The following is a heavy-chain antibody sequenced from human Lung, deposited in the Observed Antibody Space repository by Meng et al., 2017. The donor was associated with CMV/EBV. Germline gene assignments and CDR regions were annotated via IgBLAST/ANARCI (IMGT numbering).Heavy chain of an antibody. V-gene: IGHV1-2*02. D-gene: IGHD4-23*01. CDR1: GYPFTGYY. Sequence: ASVXVSXKASGYPFTGYYMHWVRQAPGQGLEWMGWINPNSGGTNYAQKFQGRVTLTRDTSITTAYMELSRLRSDDTAVYYCARSFYGGNSRDAFDMWGQGTXVTVSS. CDR2: INPNSGGT. J-gene: IGHJ3*02. CDR3: ARSFYGGNSRDAFDM.